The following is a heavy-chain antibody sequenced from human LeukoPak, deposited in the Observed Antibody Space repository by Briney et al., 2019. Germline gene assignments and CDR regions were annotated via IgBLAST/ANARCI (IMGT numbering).Heavy chain of an antibody. CDR3: ARFSPRAMGNYLDF. Sequence: SETLSLTCAVSGGSIGSGSYSWSWIRQPPGKGLEWIGYIYPRGSTYYNPSLKSRVILSLDKSANQFSLNLSSVTAADTAVYYCARFSPRAMGNYLDFWGQGTLVTVSS. D-gene: IGHD7-27*01. CDR1: GGSIGSGSYS. CDR2: IYPRGST. J-gene: IGHJ4*02. V-gene: IGHV4-30-2*01.